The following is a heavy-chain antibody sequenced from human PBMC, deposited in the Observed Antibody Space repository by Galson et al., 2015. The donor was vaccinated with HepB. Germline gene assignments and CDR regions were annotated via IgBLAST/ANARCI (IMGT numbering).Heavy chain of an antibody. CDR1: GGSISSYY. CDR3: AREGYSSNWRNDAFDI. V-gene: IGHV4-59*01. CDR2: SYYSGST. J-gene: IGHJ3*02. Sequence: AILSLTCTVSGGSISSYYWSWIRQPPGKPLEWLGYSYYSGSTSSNHSPKGRATMAVDTSKNKFPLRLQAVTAADTAMYFCAREGYSSNWRNDAFDIWGQGTLVTVSS. D-gene: IGHD6-13*01.